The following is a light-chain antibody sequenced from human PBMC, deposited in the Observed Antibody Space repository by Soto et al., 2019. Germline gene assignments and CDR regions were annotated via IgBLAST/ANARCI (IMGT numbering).Light chain of an antibody. CDR3: CSYAGSHYV. V-gene: IGLV2-23*02. J-gene: IGLJ1*01. CDR1: SSDVGNYNL. Sequence: QSLLTQPASVSGSPGQSITISCTGTSSDVGNYNLVSWYQHHPGKAPKLMIYEVSKRPSGVSNRFSGSKSGDTASLTISGLQAEDEADCYCCSYAGSHYVFGTGTKVTVL. CDR2: EVS.